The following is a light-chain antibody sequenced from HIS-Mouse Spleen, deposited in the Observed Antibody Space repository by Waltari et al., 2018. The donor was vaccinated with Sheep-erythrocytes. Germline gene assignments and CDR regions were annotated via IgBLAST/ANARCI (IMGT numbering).Light chain of an antibody. V-gene: IGLV2-11*01. Sequence: QSALTQPRSVSGSPGQSVTISCTGTSSDVGGYNYCPWYQQHPGKAPKLMIYDVSKRSSGVPDRFSGSKSGNTASLTISGLQAEDEADYYCAAWDDSLNGPVFGGGTKLTVL. CDR1: SSDVGGYNY. CDR2: DVS. CDR3: AAWDDSLNGPV. J-gene: IGLJ3*02.